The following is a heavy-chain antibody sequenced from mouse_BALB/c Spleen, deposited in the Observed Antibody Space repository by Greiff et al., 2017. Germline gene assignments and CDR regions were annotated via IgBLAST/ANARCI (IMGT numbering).Heavy chain of an antibody. Sequence: EVMRVESGGGLVQPGGSLKLSCAASGFTFSSYGMSWVRQTPDKRLELVATINSNGGSTYYPDSVKGRFTISRDNAKNTLYLQMSSLKSEDTAMYYCARDRGGYYPDYWGQGTTLTVSS. CDR2: INSNGGST. CDR1: GFTFSSYG. J-gene: IGHJ2*01. CDR3: ARDRGGYYPDY. V-gene: IGHV5-6-3*01.